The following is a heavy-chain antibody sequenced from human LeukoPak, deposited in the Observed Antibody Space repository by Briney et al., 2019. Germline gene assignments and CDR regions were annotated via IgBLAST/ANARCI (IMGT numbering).Heavy chain of an antibody. CDR3: ARGRGYSGCVPFDY. D-gene: IGHD5-12*01. J-gene: IGHJ4*02. CDR2: IYSGGST. CDR1: GFIVSSNY. V-gene: IGHV3-53*01. Sequence: GGSLRLSCAASGFIVSSNYMSWVRQAPGKGLEWVSVIYSGGSTYYADSVKGRFSISRDYSKNTVYLQMNSLRADDTAVYYCARGRGYSGCVPFDYWGQGTLLTVSS.